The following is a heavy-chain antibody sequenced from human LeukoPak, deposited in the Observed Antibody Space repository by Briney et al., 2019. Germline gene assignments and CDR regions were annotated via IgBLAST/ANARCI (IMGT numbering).Heavy chain of an antibody. J-gene: IGHJ4*02. CDR3: GRVIAGAIDY. CDR1: GFTFSSYW. CDR2: IKQDGSEK. V-gene: IGHV3-7*01. D-gene: IGHD6-13*01. Sequence: PGGSLRLSCTASGFTFSSYWMSWVRQAPGKGLEWVANIKQDGSEKYYVDSVKGRFTISRDNADNSMYLQMNSLRAEDTAVYYCGRVIAGAIDYWGQGTLVTVSS.